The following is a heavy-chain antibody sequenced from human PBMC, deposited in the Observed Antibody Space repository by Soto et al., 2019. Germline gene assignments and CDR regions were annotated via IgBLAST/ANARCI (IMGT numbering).Heavy chain of an antibody. J-gene: IGHJ5*02. CDR2: INPSGGST. V-gene: IGHV1-46*01. CDR1: GYTFTSYY. CDR3: AGDPDSHYNDSHASSYP. Sequence: ASVKVSCKASGYTFTSYYIHWVRQAPGQGLEWMGLINPSGGSTTYAQKFQGRVTISADKFTGTAYMELTGLRSDDTAVYYCAGDPDSHYNDSHASSYPWGQGTLVTVS. D-gene: IGHD4-4*01.